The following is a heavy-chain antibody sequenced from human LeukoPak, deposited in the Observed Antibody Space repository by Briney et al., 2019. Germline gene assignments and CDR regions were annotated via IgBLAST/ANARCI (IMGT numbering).Heavy chain of an antibody. CDR3: ARDGHRMYYYGSSDYRFDY. Sequence: ASVKVSCKASGCTFTTYGISWVRQAPGRGLEWMGWISTYNAITNYAQKLQGRVTMTTDTSTSTSYMELRSLRSDDTAVYYCARDGHRMYYYGSSDYRFDYWGQGTLVTVSS. J-gene: IGHJ4*02. CDR1: GCTFTTYG. CDR2: ISTYNAIT. V-gene: IGHV1-18*01. D-gene: IGHD3-22*01.